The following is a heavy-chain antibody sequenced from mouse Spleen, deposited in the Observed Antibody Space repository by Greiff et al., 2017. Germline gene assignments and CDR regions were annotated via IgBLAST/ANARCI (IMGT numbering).Heavy chain of an antibody. Sequence: VQLQQSGTELVKPGASVKLSCKASGYTFTSYWMHWVKQRPGQGLEWIGNINPSNGGTNYNEKFKSKATFSADTSSNTAYMQLSSLTSEDSAVYYCARGYGPYYYAMDYWGQGTSVTVSS. CDR1: GYTFTSYW. V-gene: IGHV1-53*01. CDR3: ARGYGPYYYAMDY. CDR2: INPSNGGT. J-gene: IGHJ4*01. D-gene: IGHD1-1*01.